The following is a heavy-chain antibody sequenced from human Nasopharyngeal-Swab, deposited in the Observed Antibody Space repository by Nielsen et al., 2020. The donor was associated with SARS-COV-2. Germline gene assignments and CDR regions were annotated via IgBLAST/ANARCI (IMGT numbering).Heavy chain of an antibody. CDR3: AKDYDSSGYHTRGFGY. D-gene: IGHD3-22*01. CDR1: GFTFDDYA. J-gene: IGHJ4*02. Sequence: GGSLRLSCAASGFTFDDYAMHWVRQAPGKGLEWVSGISWNSGSIGYADSVKGRFTISRDNAKNPLYLQMNSLRAEDTALYYCAKDYDSSGYHTRGFGYWGQGTLITVSS. V-gene: IGHV3-9*01. CDR2: ISWNSGSI.